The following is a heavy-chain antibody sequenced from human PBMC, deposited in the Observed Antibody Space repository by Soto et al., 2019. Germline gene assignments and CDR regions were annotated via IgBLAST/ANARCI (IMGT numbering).Heavy chain of an antibody. CDR2: INAGNGNI. Sequence: GASVKVSGKASGYTFTSSAIHWVRQAPGQGLEWMGWINAGNGNIKHSQKFQHRVTITRDTSASTAYMELSSLRFEDTAVYYCARDGAVAGDSNFDYWGQGTLVTVSS. D-gene: IGHD6-19*01. J-gene: IGHJ4*02. CDR3: ARDGAVAGDSNFDY. V-gene: IGHV1-3*01. CDR1: GYTFTSSA.